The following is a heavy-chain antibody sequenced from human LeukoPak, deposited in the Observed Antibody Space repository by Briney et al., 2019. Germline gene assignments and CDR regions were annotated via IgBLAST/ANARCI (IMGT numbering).Heavy chain of an antibody. Sequence: SVKVSCKASGGTFSSYAISWVRQAPGQGLEWMGGIIPIFGTANYAQKFQGRVTITADESTSTAYMELSSLRSEDTTVYYCARAGDAFRGVITWGQGTLVTVSS. CDR2: IIPIFGTA. CDR3: ARAGDAFRGVIT. CDR1: GGTFSSYA. J-gene: IGHJ4*02. V-gene: IGHV1-69*13. D-gene: IGHD3-10*01.